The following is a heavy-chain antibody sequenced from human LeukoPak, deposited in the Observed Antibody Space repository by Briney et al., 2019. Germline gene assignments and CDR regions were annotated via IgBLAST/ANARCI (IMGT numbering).Heavy chain of an antibody. D-gene: IGHD1-1*01. CDR1: GFTFSSHW. V-gene: IGHV3-74*01. J-gene: IGHJ3*02. Sequence: PGRSLRLSCVASGFTFSSHWMHWVRQAPGKGLVWVSHIKSDGSFTNYADSVKGRFTISRDNAKNTLYLQMNSLRPEDTAVYYCARGTGAFDIWGQGTKVTVSS. CDR2: IKSDGSFT. CDR3: ARGTGAFDI.